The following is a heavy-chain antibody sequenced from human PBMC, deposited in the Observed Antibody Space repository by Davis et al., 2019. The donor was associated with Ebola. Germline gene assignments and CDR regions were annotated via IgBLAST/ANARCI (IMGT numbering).Heavy chain of an antibody. CDR1: GFTFSTYT. D-gene: IGHD3-22*01. Sequence: GGSLRLSCAASGFTFSTYTMTWVRQAPGKGLEWVSSISISSAFIYYADSVKGRFTVSRDNAKSSLSLQMNSLRAEDTAVYYCAKEASYNYETSGYPYYFHYYGMDVWGQGTMVTVSS. V-gene: IGHV3-21*01. CDR2: ISISSAFI. CDR3: AKEASYNYETSGYPYYFHYYGMDV. J-gene: IGHJ6*02.